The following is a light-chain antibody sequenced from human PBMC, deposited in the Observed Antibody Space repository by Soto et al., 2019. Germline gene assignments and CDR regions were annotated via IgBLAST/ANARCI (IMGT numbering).Light chain of an antibody. J-gene: IGKJ1*01. CDR3: QQYGSSSWT. CDR2: GAS. Sequence: SQSPGTLSLSTGERATLSCRASQSVSSSYLAWYQQRPGQAPRLLIYGASSRATGIPDRFSGSGSGTDFTLTISRLEAEDFAVYYCQQYGSSSWTFGQGTKVAIK. CDR1: QSVSSSY. V-gene: IGKV3-20*01.